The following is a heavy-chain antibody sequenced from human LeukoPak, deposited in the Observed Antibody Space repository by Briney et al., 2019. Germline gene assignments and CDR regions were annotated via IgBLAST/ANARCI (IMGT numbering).Heavy chain of an antibody. CDR3: ARAVVVVAATIHDAFDI. CDR2: IYPGDSDT. J-gene: IGHJ3*02. V-gene: IGHV5-51*01. Sequence: GESLKISCKGSGHSFTSYWIGWVRQMPGKGLEWMGIIYPGDSDTRYSPSFQGQVTILADKSISTAYLQWSSLKASDTAMYYCARAVVVVAATIHDAFDIWGQGTMVTVSS. D-gene: IGHD2-15*01. CDR1: GHSFTSYW.